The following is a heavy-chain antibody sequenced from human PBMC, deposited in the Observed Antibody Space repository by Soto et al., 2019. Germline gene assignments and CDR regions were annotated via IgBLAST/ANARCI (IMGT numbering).Heavy chain of an antibody. Sequence: SETLSLTCTVSGGSISSYYWSWIRPPPGKGLEWIGYIYYSGSTNYNPSLKSRVTISVDTSKNQFSLKLSSVTAADTAVYYCARHGSREITIFGVAPDYYMDVWGKGTTVTVSS. J-gene: IGHJ6*03. D-gene: IGHD3-3*01. CDR2: IYYSGST. CDR3: ARHGSREITIFGVAPDYYMDV. V-gene: IGHV4-59*08. CDR1: GGSISSYY.